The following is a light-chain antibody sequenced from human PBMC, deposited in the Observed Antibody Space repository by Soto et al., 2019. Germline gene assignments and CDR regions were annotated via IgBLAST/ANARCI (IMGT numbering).Light chain of an antibody. V-gene: IGLV2-14*01. CDR3: SSYTSSSTLEV. CDR2: DVS. Sequence: SVLTQPASVSGSPGQSITISCTGTSSDVGGYNYVSWYQQHPGKAPKLMIYDVSNRPSGVSNRFSGSKSGNTASLTISGLQAEDEADYSCSSYTSSSTLEVFGTGTKVTVL. CDR1: SSDVGGYNY. J-gene: IGLJ1*01.